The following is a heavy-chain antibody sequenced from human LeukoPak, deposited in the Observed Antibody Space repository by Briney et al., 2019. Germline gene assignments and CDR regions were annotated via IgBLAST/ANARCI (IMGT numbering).Heavy chain of an antibody. CDR3: ARDSGSNFDY. Sequence: SETLSLTCTVSGGSISSYYWSWIRQPPGKGLEWIGYIYYSGSTNYNPSLKSRVTISVDTSKNQFSLKLSSVTAADTAVYHCARDSGSNFDYWGQGTLVTVSS. D-gene: IGHD2-15*01. CDR1: GGSISSYY. V-gene: IGHV4-59*01. J-gene: IGHJ4*02. CDR2: IYYSGST.